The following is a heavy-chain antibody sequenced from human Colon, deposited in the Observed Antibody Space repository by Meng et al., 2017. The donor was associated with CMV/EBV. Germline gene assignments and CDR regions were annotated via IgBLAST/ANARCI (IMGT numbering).Heavy chain of an antibody. J-gene: IGHJ4*02. CDR1: GCTFTDYY. Sequence: TSGCTFTDYYMSWVRQAPGKGLEWIAYVSNSGNTIYSADSVKGRFTISRDNAKKSLSLQMNSLRAEDTAIYYCVRTYDSSGHFAFDFWGQGTLVTVSS. V-gene: IGHV3-11*01. CDR3: VRTYDSSGHFAFDF. CDR2: VSNSGNTI. D-gene: IGHD3-22*01.